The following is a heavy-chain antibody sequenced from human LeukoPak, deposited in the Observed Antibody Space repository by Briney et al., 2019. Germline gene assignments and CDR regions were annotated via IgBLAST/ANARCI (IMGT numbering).Heavy chain of an antibody. D-gene: IGHD6-19*01. V-gene: IGHV1-18*01. CDR1: GYTFTSYG. Sequence: APVKVSCKASGYTFTSYGISWVRQAPGQGLEWMGWISAYNGNTNYAQKLQGRVTMTTDTSTSTAYMELRSLRSDDTAVYYCARMSSGWPYYYYYMDVWGKGTTVTVSS. J-gene: IGHJ6*03. CDR2: ISAYNGNT. CDR3: ARMSSGWPYYYYYMDV.